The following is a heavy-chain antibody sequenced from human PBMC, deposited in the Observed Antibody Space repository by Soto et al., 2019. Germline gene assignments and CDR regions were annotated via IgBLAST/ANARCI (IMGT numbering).Heavy chain of an antibody. V-gene: IGHV4-59*01. CDR2: IYYSGST. CDR3: ARGPMVTTGLVDAFDI. CDR1: GGSISSYY. J-gene: IGHJ3*02. Sequence: SETLSLTCAVYGGSISSYYWSWIRQPPGKGLEWIGYIYYSGSTNYNPSLKSRVTISVDTSKNQFSLKLSSVTAADTAVYYCARGPMVTTGLVDAFDIWGQGTMVTVSS. D-gene: IGHD4-17*01.